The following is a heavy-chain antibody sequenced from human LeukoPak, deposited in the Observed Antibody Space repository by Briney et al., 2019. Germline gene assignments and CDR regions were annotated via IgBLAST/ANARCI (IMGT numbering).Heavy chain of an antibody. D-gene: IGHD5-18*01. CDR1: GFTFSSHS. V-gene: IGHV3-21*01. CDR2: ISSSSSYI. J-gene: IGHJ6*03. Sequence: GGSLRLSCAASGFTFSSHSMNWVRQAPGKGLEWVSSISSSSSYIYYADSVKGRFTISRDNAKNSLYLQMNSLRAEDTAVYYCARIGAPRGYSYGTHYMDVWGKGTTVTVSS. CDR3: ARIGAPRGYSYGTHYMDV.